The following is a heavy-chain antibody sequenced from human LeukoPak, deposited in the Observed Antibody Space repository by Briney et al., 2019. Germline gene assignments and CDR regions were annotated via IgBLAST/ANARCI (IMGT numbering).Heavy chain of an antibody. CDR3: ARHAVLGEQLVWFDP. CDR2: IYPGDSDT. Sequence: GESLQISCKGSGYSFTSYWIGWVRQMPGKGREWMGIIYPGDSDTRYSPSFQGQVTISADKSVSTAYLQWSSLKASDTAMYYCARHAVLGEQLVWFDPWGQGTLVTVSS. D-gene: IGHD6-13*01. J-gene: IGHJ5*02. V-gene: IGHV5-51*01. CDR1: GYSFTSYW.